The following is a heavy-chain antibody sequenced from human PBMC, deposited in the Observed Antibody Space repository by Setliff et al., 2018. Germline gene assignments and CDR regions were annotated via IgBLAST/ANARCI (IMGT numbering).Heavy chain of an antibody. D-gene: IGHD2-15*01. CDR3: ARDRRNIVVAVVNAAFDI. CDR1: GGTFSSYG. V-gene: IGHV1-69*05. CDR2: TIPNFGTT. J-gene: IGHJ3*02. Sequence: GASVKVSCKASGGTFSSYGISWVRQAPGQGLEWLGGTIPNFGTTNYAQEFQGRVTIITDESTSTAYMELSSLRPDDTAVYYCARDRRNIVVAVVNAAFDIWGQGTMVTVSS.